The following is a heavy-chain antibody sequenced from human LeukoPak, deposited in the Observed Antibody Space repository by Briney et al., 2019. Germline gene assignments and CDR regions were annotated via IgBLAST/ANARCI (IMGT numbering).Heavy chain of an antibody. V-gene: IGHV3-74*01. CDR2: INTDGSST. J-gene: IGHJ4*02. Sequence: GGSLRLSCAASGCSFTSYWKHWVRQAPGKGLVWVSRINTDGSSTIYADSVTGRFTISRDNAKNTLYLQMNSLKAEDTAVYFCARDPPPYGDYIDYWGQGILVTVSS. CDR1: GCSFTSYW. D-gene: IGHD4-17*01. CDR3: ARDPPPYGDYIDY.